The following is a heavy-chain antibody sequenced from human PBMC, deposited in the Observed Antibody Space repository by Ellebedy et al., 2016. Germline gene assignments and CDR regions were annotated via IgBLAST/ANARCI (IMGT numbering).Heavy chain of an antibody. J-gene: IGHJ4*02. CDR1: GGTFSSYA. CDR3: ARAGPGYSSSGGESGRYYFDY. D-gene: IGHD6-13*01. CDR2: IIPIFGTA. V-gene: IGHV1-69*13. Sequence: SVKVSXXASGGTFSSYAISWVRQAPGQGLEWMGGIIPIFGTANYAQKFQGRVTITADESTSTAYMELSSLRSEDTAVYYCARAGPGYSSSGGESGRYYFDYWGQGTLVTVSS.